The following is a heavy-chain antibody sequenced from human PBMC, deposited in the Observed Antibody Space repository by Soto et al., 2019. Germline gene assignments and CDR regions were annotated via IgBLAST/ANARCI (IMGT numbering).Heavy chain of an antibody. CDR1: GFTFSIYA. D-gene: IGHD3-22*01. Sequence: SGWSLRLSCSASGFTFSIYAMHWVRQAPGKGLEYVSILSINGGSTHYADSVKGRFAISRDNSKNTVYLQMSSLRAEDTAVYYGVKGEYYYDSGAYYPVAYWGQGX. J-gene: IGHJ4*02. V-gene: IGHV3-64D*08. CDR2: LSINGGST. CDR3: VKGEYYYDSGAYYPVAY.